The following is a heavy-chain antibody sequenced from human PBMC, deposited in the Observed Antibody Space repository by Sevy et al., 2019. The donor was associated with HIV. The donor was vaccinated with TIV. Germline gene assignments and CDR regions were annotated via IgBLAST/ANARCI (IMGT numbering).Heavy chain of an antibody. CDR1: GGSISSYY. J-gene: IGHJ6*02. Sequence: SETLSLTCTVSGGSISSYYWSWIRQPAGKGLEWIGYIYYSGSTNYNPSLKSRVTISVDTSKNQFSLKLSSVTAADTAVYYCARRTDFYYYYGMDVWGQGTTVTVSS. CDR3: ARRTDFYYYYGMDV. V-gene: IGHV4-59*01. CDR2: IYYSGST. D-gene: IGHD2-21*02.